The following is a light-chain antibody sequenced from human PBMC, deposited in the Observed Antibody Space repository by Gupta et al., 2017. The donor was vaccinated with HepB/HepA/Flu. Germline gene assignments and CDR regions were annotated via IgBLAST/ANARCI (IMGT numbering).Light chain of an antibody. CDR2: DVS. J-gene: IGLJ2*01. CDR3: CSYTSISTRV. Sequence: QSALTQPASVSGSPGQSITILCSGPSTDVGSFDYISWYQQHPGKAPKLMIYDVSDRPSGVSDRFSGSKSGNTASLTISGLQAEDEADYYCCSYTSISTRVFGGGTKLTVL. V-gene: IGLV2-14*03. CDR1: STDVGSFDY.